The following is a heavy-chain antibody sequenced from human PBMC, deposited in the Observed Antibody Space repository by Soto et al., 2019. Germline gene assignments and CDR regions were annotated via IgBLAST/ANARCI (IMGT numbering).Heavy chain of an antibody. D-gene: IGHD2-15*01. V-gene: IGHV4-4*02. CDR3: ARSPRRVGGKWYLDY. CDR1: GDSFSSSNW. CDR2: ILHTGHT. J-gene: IGHJ4*02. Sequence: QVQLQESGPGLVKPSGTLSLTCGVSGDSFSSSNWWTWVRQPPGKGLEWIGAILHTGHTDYSPYLRKRITISIDTSKKEFSLHLTSQTATDTAVYYCARSPRRVGGKWYLDYRGPGALVTVSS.